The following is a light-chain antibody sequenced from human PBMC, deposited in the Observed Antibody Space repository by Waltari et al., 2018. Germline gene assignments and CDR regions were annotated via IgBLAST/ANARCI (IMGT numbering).Light chain of an antibody. V-gene: IGKV3-20*01. CDR3: QHYVRLPVT. Sequence: EIVLTQSPGPLSFSPGERATLSCRASQSLTRYLAWYQHKPGQAPRLLIYDASTRAAGIADRFSGSGFGTDFTLTISRLEPEDSAVYYCQHYVRLPVTFGQGTKVEIK. J-gene: IGKJ1*01. CDR1: QSLTRY. CDR2: DAS.